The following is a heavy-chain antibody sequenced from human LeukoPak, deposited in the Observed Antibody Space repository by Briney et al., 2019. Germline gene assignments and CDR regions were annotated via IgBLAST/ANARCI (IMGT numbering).Heavy chain of an antibody. CDR1: GYTFTNYY. V-gene: IGHV1-46*01. J-gene: IGHJ4*02. CDR3: ARAPITMVRGVLTYYFDY. CDR2: FNPSGGST. Sequence: ASVKVSCKASGYTFTNYYMHWVRQAPGQGLEWMGVFNPSGGSTSYAQKFQGRVTMTRDTSTSTVYMELSSLRSEDAAVYYCARAPITMVRGVLTYYFDYWGQGTLVTVSS. D-gene: IGHD3-10*01.